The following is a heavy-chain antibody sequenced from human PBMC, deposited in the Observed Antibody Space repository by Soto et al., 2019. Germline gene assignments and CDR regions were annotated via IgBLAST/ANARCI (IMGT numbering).Heavy chain of an antibody. CDR1: GFTFDYYT. CDR3: AKDDDADWNYVDY. CDR2: ISWDGGST. J-gene: IGHJ4*02. Sequence: PGGSLRLSCAASGFTFDYYTMHWVRQAPGKGLEWVSLISWDGGSTYYADSVKGRFTISRDNSKNSLYLQMNSLRTEDTALYYCAKDDDADWNYVDYWGPGTLVTVSS. D-gene: IGHD1-1*01. V-gene: IGHV3-43*01.